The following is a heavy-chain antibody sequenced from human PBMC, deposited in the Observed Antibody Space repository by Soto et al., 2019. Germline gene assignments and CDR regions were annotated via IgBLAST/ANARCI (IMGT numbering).Heavy chain of an antibody. V-gene: IGHV4-31*03. CDR2: ILYTGGS. J-gene: IGHJ4*02. CDR3: ARATVALRPDHDY. D-gene: IGHD2-15*01. CDR1: GVSISRGGYY. Sequence: SETLSLTCSVSGVSISRGGYYWTWIRQHPGKGLEWIGHILYTGGSNYNPTLESRATISLDTSKNQFSLRLTSVTAADTAVYYCARATVALRPDHDYWGQGALVTVSS.